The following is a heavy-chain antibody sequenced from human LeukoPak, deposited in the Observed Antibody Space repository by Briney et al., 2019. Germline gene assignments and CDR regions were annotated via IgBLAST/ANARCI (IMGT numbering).Heavy chain of an antibody. D-gene: IGHD3-10*01. CDR1: GFTVSSNY. Sequence: PGGSLRLSCAASGFTVSSNYMSWVRQAPGKGLEWVSYISSSSSTIYYADSVKGRFTISRDNAKNSLYLQMNSLRAEDTAIYYCAGYGSGSFWGQGTLVTVSS. V-gene: IGHV3-48*04. CDR3: AGYGSGSF. CDR2: ISSSSSTI. J-gene: IGHJ4*02.